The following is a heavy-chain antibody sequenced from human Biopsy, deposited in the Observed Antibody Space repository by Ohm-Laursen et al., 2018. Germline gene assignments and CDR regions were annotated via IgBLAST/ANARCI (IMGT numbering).Heavy chain of an antibody. J-gene: IGHJ4*02. CDR2: LFTSGTT. D-gene: IGHD3-10*01. CDR3: VRGGSGSFPFDY. Sequence: SDTLSLTCSVSGGSINSYYWSWMRQPAGKGLEWIGRLFTSGTTNYSPSLNNRVTMSVDTSKNQFSLRLTSVTAADTAVYYCVRGGSGSFPFDYWGPGTLATVSS. CDR1: GGSINSYY. V-gene: IGHV4-4*07.